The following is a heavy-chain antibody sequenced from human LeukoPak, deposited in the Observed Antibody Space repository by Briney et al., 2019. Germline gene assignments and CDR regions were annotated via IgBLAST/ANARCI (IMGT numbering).Heavy chain of an antibody. V-gene: IGHV3-48*04. D-gene: IGHD1-1*01. J-gene: IGHJ3*01. CDR2: ITNSGSTT. Sequence: PGGSLRLSCAASGFTFSSYSMNWVRQAPGKGLEWVSYITNSGSTTDYADSVKGRFTISRDNAKNSLYLQMSSLRAEDTAVYYCVRGGGPSYKYNAFDVWGQGTKVTVSS. CDR1: GFTFSSYS. CDR3: VRGGGPSYKYNAFDV.